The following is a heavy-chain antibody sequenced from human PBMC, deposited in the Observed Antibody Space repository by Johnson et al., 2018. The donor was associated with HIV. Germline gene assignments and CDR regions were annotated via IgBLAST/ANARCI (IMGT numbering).Heavy chain of an antibody. CDR3: AKEALRGGEYDAFDI. V-gene: IGHV3-66*01. J-gene: IGHJ3*02. CDR1: GFTVSSNY. CDR2: IYSGGST. D-gene: IGHD2-15*01. Sequence: VQLVESGGGLVQPGGSLRLSCAASGFTVSSNYMSWVRQAPGKGLEWVSVIYSGGSTYYADSVKGRFTISRDNSKNTLYLQMNSLRAEDTAVYYCAKEALRGGEYDAFDIWGQGTMVTVSS.